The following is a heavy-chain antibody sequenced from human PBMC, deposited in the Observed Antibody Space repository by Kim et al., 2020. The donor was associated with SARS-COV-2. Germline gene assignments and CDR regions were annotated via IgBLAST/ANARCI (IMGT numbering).Heavy chain of an antibody. J-gene: IGHJ5*02. D-gene: IGHD3-10*01. V-gene: IGHV3-21*01. CDR1: GFTFSDYT. CDR3: ARDRGSGSYMSYGS. CDR2: ISSYRSYI. Sequence: GGSLRLSCAASGFTFSDYTMNWVRQAPGKGLAWVSSISSYRSYIYYADSVKGRFTISRDNAQNSLYLQMNSLRAEDTAVYYCARDRGSGSYMSYGSWGQGTLVTISS.